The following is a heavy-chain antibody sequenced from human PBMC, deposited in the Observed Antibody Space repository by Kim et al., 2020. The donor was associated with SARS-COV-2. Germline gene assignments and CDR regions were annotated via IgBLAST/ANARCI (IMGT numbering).Heavy chain of an antibody. D-gene: IGHD6-19*01. Sequence: SETLSLTCAVYVGSFNNHKWNWIRQPPGNGLEWIGEVNYSGDTSYNSSLQGRITLSIDTSKNQFSLRLTSVTAADTGVYYCARGARHLGQSSGWFGPQFYYYYMDVWGKGTTVTVSS. V-gene: IGHV4-34*01. J-gene: IGHJ6*03. CDR2: VNYSGDT. CDR3: ARGARHLGQSSGWFGPQFYYYYMDV. CDR1: VGSFNNHK.